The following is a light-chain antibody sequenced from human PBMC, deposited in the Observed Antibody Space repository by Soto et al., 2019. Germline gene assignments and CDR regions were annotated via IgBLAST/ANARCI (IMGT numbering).Light chain of an antibody. V-gene: IGLV1-36*01. CDR3: ATWDDTLNGHV. CDR1: SSNIGNND. Sequence: QSVLTQPPSVSEAPRQRVTISCSGSSSNIGNNDVDWYQQFPGKPPKLLIYHDDLLPSGVSDRFSGSKSGTSASLAISGLQSEDEADYYCATWDDTLNGHVFGGGTKLTVL. CDR2: HDD. J-gene: IGLJ3*02.